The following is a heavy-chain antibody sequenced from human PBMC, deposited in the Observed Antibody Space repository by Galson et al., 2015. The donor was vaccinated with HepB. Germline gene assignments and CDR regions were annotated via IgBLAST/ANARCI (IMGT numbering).Heavy chain of an antibody. V-gene: IGHV3-74*01. J-gene: IGHJ4*02. Sequence: SLRLSCAASGFTFSSYWMHWVRQAPGKGLVWVSRINSDGSSTSYADSVKGRFTISRDNAKNTLYLQMNSLRAEDTAVYYCARGRGYSYGSDYWGQGTLVTVSS. CDR1: GFTFSSYW. D-gene: IGHD5-18*01. CDR2: INSDGSST. CDR3: ARGRGYSYGSDY.